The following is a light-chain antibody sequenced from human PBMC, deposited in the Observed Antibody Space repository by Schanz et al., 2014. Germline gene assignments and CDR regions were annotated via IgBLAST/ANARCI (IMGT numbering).Light chain of an antibody. CDR3: CSYAGSYTS. CDR2: DVI. V-gene: IGLV2-11*01. Sequence: QSVLTQPRSVSGSPGQSVTISCSGTSSDIGGYNYVSWYQQYPGKGPKLVIYDVIKRPSGVPDRISGSKSGNTASLTISGLQAEDEADYYCCSYAGSYTSFGGGTKLTVL. J-gene: IGLJ2*01. CDR1: SSDIGGYNY.